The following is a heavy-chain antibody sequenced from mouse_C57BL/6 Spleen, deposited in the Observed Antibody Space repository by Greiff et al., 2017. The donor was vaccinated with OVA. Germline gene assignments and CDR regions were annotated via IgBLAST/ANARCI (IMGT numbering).Heavy chain of an antibody. V-gene: IGHV1-55*01. CDR2: IYPGSGST. J-gene: IGHJ2*01. CDR1: GYTFTSYW. Sequence: QVHVKQPGAELVKPGASVKMSCKASGYTFTSYWITWVKQRPGQGLEWIGDIYPGSGSTNYNEKFKSKATLTVDTSSSTAYMQLSSLTSEDSAVYYCARSYYGSSYWGQGTTLTVSS. CDR3: ARSYYGSSY. D-gene: IGHD1-1*01.